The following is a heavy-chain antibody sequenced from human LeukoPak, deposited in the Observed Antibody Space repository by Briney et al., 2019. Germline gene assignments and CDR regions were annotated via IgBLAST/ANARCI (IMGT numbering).Heavy chain of an antibody. CDR1: GGSISNYY. V-gene: IGHV4-59*01. CDR3: ARGALNWFDP. J-gene: IGHJ5*02. CDR2: IYYSGST. Sequence: SETLSLTCTVSGGSISNYYWSWIRQPPGKGLEWTGYIYYSGSTSYNPSLKSRVTISVDTSKNHFSLKLTSVTAADTAVYYCARGALNWFDPWGQGTLVTVSS.